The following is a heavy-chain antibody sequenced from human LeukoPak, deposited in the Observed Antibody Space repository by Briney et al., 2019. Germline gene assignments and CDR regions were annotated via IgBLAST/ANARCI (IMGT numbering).Heavy chain of an antibody. Sequence: GGSLRLSCAASGFTFSSYAMSWVRQAPGKGLEWVSAISGSGGSTYYADSVKGRFTISRDNSKNTLYLQMNSLRAEDTAVYYCAKEGGYIVVVPAAPTFDIWGQGTMVTVSS. J-gene: IGHJ3*02. CDR2: ISGSGGST. CDR3: AKEGGYIVVVPAAPTFDI. D-gene: IGHD2-2*01. CDR1: GFTFSSYA. V-gene: IGHV3-23*01.